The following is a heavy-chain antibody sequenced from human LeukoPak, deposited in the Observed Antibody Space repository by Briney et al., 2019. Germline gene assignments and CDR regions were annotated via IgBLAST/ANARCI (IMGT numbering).Heavy chain of an antibody. V-gene: IGHV3-11*01. J-gene: IGHJ4*02. CDR2: ISSSGTTI. Sequence: GGSLRLSCAASGFTFSSYWMSWIRQAPGKGLEWVSYISSSGTTIYYADSVKGRFTISRDNAKNSLYLQMNSLRAEDTAVYYCARRRDSGSLQHFDYWGQGTLVTVSS. CDR3: ARRRDSGSLQHFDY. CDR1: GFTFSSYW. D-gene: IGHD1-26*01.